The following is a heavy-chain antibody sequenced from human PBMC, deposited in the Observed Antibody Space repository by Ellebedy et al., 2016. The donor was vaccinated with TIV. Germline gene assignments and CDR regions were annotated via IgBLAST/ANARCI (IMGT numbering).Heavy chain of an antibody. D-gene: IGHD6-19*01. CDR3: PSSRGPVAGTPLTFDP. CDR2: INPRDDTK. Sequence: AASVKVSCKASGYTFSTYYMHWVRQAPGQGLEWMGIINPRDDTKAYAQNFQGRVTVTRDTSTSTVYMERSSLRSEDTAVYYCPSSRGPVAGTPLTFDPWGQGTLVTVSS. J-gene: IGHJ5*02. CDR1: GYTFSTYY. V-gene: IGHV1-46*01.